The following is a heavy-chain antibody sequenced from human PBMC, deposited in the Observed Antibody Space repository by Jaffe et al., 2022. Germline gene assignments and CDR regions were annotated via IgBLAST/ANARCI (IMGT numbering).Heavy chain of an antibody. V-gene: IGHV3-53*02. CDR2: IYSGGST. J-gene: IGHJ4*02. CDR1: GFTVSSNY. D-gene: IGHD2-15*01. CDR3: ARDELGGGLSGGGFDY. Sequence: EVQLVETGGGLIQPGGSLRLSCAASGFTVSSNYMSWVRQAPGKGLEWVSVIYSGGSTYYADSVKGRFTISRDNSKNTLYLQMNSLRAEDTAVYYCARDELGGGLSGGGFDYWGQGTLVTVSS.